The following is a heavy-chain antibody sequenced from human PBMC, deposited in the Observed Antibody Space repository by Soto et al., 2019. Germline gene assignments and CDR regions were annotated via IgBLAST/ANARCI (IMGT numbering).Heavy chain of an antibody. Sequence: QVQLRQSGPGMVKPTQTLSRACLVSGGSGNTWYNYWSWVPQAPGRGLEWIGYIHYSGNTYYPPALESRVTIAVDASKNQFSLRLSSVTAADTAVYYCAREPFDGMDIWGGGANGTV. CDR1: GGSGNTWYNY. J-gene: IGHJ6*02. CDR3: AREPFDGMDI. CDR2: IHYSGNT. V-gene: IGHV4-30-4*01.